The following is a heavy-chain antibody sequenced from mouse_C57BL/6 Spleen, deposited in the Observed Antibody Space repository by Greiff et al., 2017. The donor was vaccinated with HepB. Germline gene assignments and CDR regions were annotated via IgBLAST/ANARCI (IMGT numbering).Heavy chain of an antibody. CDR1: GYSITSGYY. CDR3: ARDRGIIYYDYDDYFDY. V-gene: IGHV3-6*01. Sequence: EVQLQQSGPGLVKPSQSLSLTCSVTGYSITSGYYWNWIRQFPGNKLEWMGYISYDGSNNYNPSLKNRISITRDTSKNQFFLKLNSVTTEDTATYYCARDRGIIYYDYDDYFDYWGQGTTLTVSS. CDR2: ISYDGSN. D-gene: IGHD2-4*01. J-gene: IGHJ2*01.